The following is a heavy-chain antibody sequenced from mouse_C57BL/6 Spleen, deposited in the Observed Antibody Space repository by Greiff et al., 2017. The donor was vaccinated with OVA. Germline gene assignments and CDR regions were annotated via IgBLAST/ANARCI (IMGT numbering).Heavy chain of an antibody. J-gene: IGHJ4*01. V-gene: IGHV5-17*01. CDR1: GFTFSDYG. Sequence: EVHLVESGGGLVKPGGSLKLSCAASGFTFSDYGMHWVRQAPEKGLEWVAYISSGISTIYYADTVKGRFTISRDNAKNTLFLQMTSLRSEDTAMYYCARGGYYAMDYWGQGTSVTVAS. CDR2: ISSGISTI. CDR3: ARGGYYAMDY.